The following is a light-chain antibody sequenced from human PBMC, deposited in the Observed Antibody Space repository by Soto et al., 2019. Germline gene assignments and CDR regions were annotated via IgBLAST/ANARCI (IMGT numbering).Light chain of an antibody. CDR1: SSNIGAGYD. V-gene: IGLV1-40*01. CDR3: QSYDSSLSGSV. J-gene: IGLJ2*01. Sequence: QSVLTQPPSVSGAPGQRVTISCTGSSSNIGAGYDVHWYQRLPGTAPKLLIYGNSNRPSGVPDRFSGSKSGTSASLAITGLQAEDEADYYCQSYDSSLSGSVFGGGIQLTVL. CDR2: GNS.